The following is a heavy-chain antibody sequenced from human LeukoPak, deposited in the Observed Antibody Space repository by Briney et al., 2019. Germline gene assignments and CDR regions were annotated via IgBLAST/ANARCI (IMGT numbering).Heavy chain of an antibody. J-gene: IGHJ4*02. CDR1: GFTFSSYG. D-gene: IGHD6-13*01. Sequence: GGSLRLSCTASGFTFSSYGIHWVRQAPGKGLVWVSGINSDGSSTRYADSVKGRFTISRDSAKNTLFLQMNSLRADDTAVYYCARYSNSWYGTLTNYFDYWGQGTLVTVSS. CDR3: ARYSNSWYGTLTNYFDY. V-gene: IGHV3-74*01. CDR2: INSDGSST.